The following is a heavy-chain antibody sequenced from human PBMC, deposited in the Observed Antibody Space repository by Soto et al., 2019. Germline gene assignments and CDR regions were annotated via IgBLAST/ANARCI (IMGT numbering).Heavy chain of an antibody. V-gene: IGHV3-30-3*01. D-gene: IGHD3-10*01. J-gene: IGHJ4*02. CDR1: GFTFRSYA. CDR2: ISYDGSNK. CDR3: ARDPPPTRGSGRRSDAEKRDY. Sequence: QVQLVESGGGVVQPGRSLRLSCAASGFTFRSYAMHWVRQAPGKGLEWVAGISYDGSNKYYADSVKGRFTISRDNSKNTLYLKMNSLRAEDTVVYYCARDPPPTRGSGRRSDAEKRDYRGQGTLVTVTS.